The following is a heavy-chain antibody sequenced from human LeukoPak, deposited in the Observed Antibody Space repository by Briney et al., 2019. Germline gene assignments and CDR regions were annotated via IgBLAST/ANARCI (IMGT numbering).Heavy chain of an antibody. J-gene: IGHJ4*02. D-gene: IGHD6-19*01. CDR3: ARVHFNSSGWGGYFDY. CDR2: INPNSGGT. CDR1: GYTFTGYY. Sequence: AASVKVSCKASGYTFTGYYMHWVRQAPGQGLEWMGWINPNSGGTNYAQKFQGRVTMTRDTSISTAYMELSRLRSDDTAVYYCARVHFNSSGWGGYFDYWGQGTLVTVSS. V-gene: IGHV1-2*02.